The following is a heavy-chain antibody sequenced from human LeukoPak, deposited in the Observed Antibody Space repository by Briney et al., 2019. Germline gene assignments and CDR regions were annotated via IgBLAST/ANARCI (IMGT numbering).Heavy chain of an antibody. J-gene: IGHJ4*02. CDR1: GYTFSDSY. V-gene: IGHV1-2*02. CDR3: VRDGPCSSTSCQNFDS. D-gene: IGHD2-2*01. Sequence: ASVKVSCTASGYTFSDSYIHWVRQAPGQGLEWMGWINPHSDDRNYAQRFQGRVTMTRDTSISTVYMELHGLTSDDTAVYYCVRDGPCSSTSCQNFDSWGQGALVTVSS. CDR2: INPHSDDR.